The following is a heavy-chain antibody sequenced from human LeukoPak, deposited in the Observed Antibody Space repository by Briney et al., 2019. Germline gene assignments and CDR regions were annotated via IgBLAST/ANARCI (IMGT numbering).Heavy chain of an antibody. V-gene: IGHV3-66*01. Sequence: GGSLRLSCAASGFTVCSSYMRWVRQAPGKGLEWVSIISSAGTTYYADSVKGRFTISRDNSKNTVYLQVNSLRDEDTAVYYCARDLEAANTYYFDYWGQGTMVTVSS. CDR3: ARDLEAANTYYFDY. CDR2: ISSAGTT. CDR1: GFTVCSSY. D-gene: IGHD6-13*01. J-gene: IGHJ4*02.